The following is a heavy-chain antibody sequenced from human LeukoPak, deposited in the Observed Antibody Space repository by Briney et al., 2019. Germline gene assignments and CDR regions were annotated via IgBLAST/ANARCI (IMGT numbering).Heavy chain of an antibody. J-gene: IGHJ4*02. CDR2: INHSGST. CDR1: GGSFSGYY. V-gene: IGHV4-34*01. CDR3: ARGLGIAEPGSRLTLYFDY. D-gene: IGHD6-13*01. Sequence: PSGTLSLTCAVYGGSFSGYYWSWIRQPPGKGLEWIGEINHSGSTNYNPSLKSRVTISVDTSKNQFSLKLSSVTAADTAVYYCARGLGIAEPGSRLTLYFDYWGQGALVIVSS.